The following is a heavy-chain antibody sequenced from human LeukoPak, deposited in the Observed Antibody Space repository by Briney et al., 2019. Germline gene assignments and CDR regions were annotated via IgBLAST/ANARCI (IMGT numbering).Heavy chain of an antibody. D-gene: IGHD3-10*01. CDR2: IYYTGST. CDR3: ARQGVYFDY. V-gene: IGHV4-59*08. J-gene: IGHJ4*02. CDR1: GGSISSYY. Sequence: PSETLSLTCTVSGGSISSYYWSWLRQPPGKGLEWIGYIYYTGSTNYNPSLKSRVTISVDTSKNQFSLKLSSVTAADTAVYYCARQGVYFDYWGQGTLVTVSS.